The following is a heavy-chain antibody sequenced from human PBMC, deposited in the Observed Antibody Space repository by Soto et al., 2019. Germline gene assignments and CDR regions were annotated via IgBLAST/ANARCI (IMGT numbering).Heavy chain of an antibody. V-gene: IGHV1-69*12. D-gene: IGHD5-12*01. CDR3: AREVGVEMATIDGY. J-gene: IGHJ4*02. Sequence: QVQLVQSGAEVKKPGSSVKVSCKASRGTFSSYAISWVRQAPGQGLEWMGGIIPIFGTANYAQKFQGRVTITAEECTSTAYMELSSLRSEDTAGYYCAREVGVEMATIDGYWGQGTLVTVSS. CDR1: RGTFSSYA. CDR2: IIPIFGTA.